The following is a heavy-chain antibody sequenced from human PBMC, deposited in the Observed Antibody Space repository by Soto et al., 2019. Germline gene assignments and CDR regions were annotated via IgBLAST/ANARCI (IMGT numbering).Heavy chain of an antibody. V-gene: IGHV4-4*02. J-gene: IGHJ4*02. D-gene: IGHD6-13*01. CDR2: IYHSGST. CDR1: GDSIRSDKW. CDR3: ARGETQQQRDY. Sequence: QVQLQESGPGLVKPSGTLSLICTVSGDSIRSDKWWSWVRQPPGKGLEWIGEIYHSGSTKYNPSLKXRXTXSXXKSKNQFSLNVISVTDADTAVYYCARGETQQQRDYWGQGTLVTVSS.